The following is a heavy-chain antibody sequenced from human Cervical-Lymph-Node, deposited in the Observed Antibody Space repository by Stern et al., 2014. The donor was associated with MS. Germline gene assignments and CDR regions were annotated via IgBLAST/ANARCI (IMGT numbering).Heavy chain of an antibody. CDR3: VTGRGYMSGQPDFAH. V-gene: IGHV3-30*03. J-gene: IGHJ4*02. CDR1: GFRFSSYG. Sequence: VQLVESGGGVVQPGRSLRLSCEASGFRFSSYGIHWVRQAPGKGLEWVAVISYDGSNTHYGVSVKGRFTISRDNSKNMLFLHMNSLSAEDTAVYYCVTGRGYMSGQPDFAHWGQGALVTVTS. D-gene: IGHD5-18*01. CDR2: ISYDGSNT.